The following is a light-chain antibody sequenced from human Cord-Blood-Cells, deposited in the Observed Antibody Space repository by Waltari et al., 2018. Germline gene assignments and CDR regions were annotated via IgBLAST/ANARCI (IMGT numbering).Light chain of an antibody. CDR2: GAS. Sequence: VFTLSPRTPPFSLGEGATLSCRASQSVSSSYLAWYQQKPGQAPRLLIYGASSRATGIPDRFSGSGSGTDFTLTISRLEPEDFAVYYCQQYGSSRTFGGGTKVEIK. CDR3: QQYGSSRT. V-gene: IGKV3-20*01. CDR1: QSVSSSY. J-gene: IGKJ4*01.